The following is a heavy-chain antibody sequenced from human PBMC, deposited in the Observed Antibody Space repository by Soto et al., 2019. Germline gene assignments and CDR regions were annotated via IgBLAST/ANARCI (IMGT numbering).Heavy chain of an antibody. V-gene: IGHV4-31*03. CDR1: GGSVSSGAYY. J-gene: IGHJ3*02. Sequence: NPSETQSLTCTVSGGSVSSGAYYWTWIRQRPGKGLEWIGYIYYSGSTYYSPSLKSRLSISLDTSKNQFSLRLSSVTAADTAMYYCARARLRAVYAFDIWGQGTMVTVSS. D-gene: IGHD5-12*01. CDR2: IYYSGST. CDR3: ARARLRAVYAFDI.